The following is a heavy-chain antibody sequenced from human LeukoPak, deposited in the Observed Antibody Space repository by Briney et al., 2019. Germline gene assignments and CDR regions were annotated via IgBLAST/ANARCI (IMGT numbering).Heavy chain of an antibody. CDR3: ARAATTYYYDTSGYY. CDR1: GFTFSSYS. Sequence: GVSLRLSCAASGFTFSSYSMNWVRQAPGKGLEWVSYISSSSSTIYYADSVKGRFTISRDNAKNSLYLQMNSLRAEDTAVYYCARAATTYYYDTSGYYWGQGTLVTVSS. CDR2: ISSSSSTI. D-gene: IGHD3-22*01. V-gene: IGHV3-48*04. J-gene: IGHJ4*02.